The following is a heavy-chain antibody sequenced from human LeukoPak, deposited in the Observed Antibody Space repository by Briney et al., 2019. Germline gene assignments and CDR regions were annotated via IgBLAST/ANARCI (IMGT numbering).Heavy chain of an antibody. CDR2: IYYSGST. J-gene: IGHJ4*02. CDR1: GGSISSGDYY. Sequence: SQTLSLTCTVSGGSISSGDYYWSWIRQPPGKGLEWVGYIYYSGSTYYNPSLKSRVTISVDTSKNQFSLKLSSVTAADTAVYYCTRAKGTSSQLTFDYWGQGTLVTVSS. V-gene: IGHV4-30-4*08. CDR3: TRAKGTSSQLTFDY. D-gene: IGHD1-1*01.